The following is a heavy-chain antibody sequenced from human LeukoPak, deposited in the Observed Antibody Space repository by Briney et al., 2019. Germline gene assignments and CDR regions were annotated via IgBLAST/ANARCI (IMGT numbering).Heavy chain of an antibody. CDR3: ATRQQVTSGLDV. V-gene: IGHV3-23*01. Sequence: PGGSLRLSCAASGFTFNNYAMSWFRQAPGKGLEWVSGISTSGDYPAYADSVKGRFTISRDNSKDTLYLQMNSLRAEDAAVYFCATRQQVTSGLDVWGQGTTVTVSS. CDR2: ISTSGDYP. CDR1: GFTFNNYA. J-gene: IGHJ6*02. D-gene: IGHD4-23*01.